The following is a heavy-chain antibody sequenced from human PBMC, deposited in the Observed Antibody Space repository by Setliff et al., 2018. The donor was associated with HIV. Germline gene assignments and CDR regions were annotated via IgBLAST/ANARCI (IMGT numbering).Heavy chain of an antibody. D-gene: IGHD3-9*01. J-gene: IGHJ4*02. CDR2: SYTKTDGGTT. CDR1: GFTFSNAW. CDR3: TTESVFLDYFFDY. V-gene: IGHV3-15*05. Sequence: GGSLRLSCAASGFTFSNAWMDWVRQAPGKGLEWVGRSYTKTDGGTTDYAAPVKGRFTISRDDSKNTVFLQMSSLKTEDTAVYYCTTESVFLDYFFDYWGQGTLVTVSS.